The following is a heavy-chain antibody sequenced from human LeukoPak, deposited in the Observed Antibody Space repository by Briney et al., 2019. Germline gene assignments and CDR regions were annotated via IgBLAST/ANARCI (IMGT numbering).Heavy chain of an antibody. CDR2: INHSGST. V-gene: IGHV4-39*07. D-gene: IGHD2-15*01. J-gene: IGHJ4*02. Sequence: PSETLSLTCTVSGGSISSSSYCWGWIRQPPGKGLEWIGEINHSGSTNYNPSLKSRVTISVDTSKNQFSLKLSSVTAADTAVYYCARGLLLGGFDYWGQGTLVTVSS. CDR3: ARGLLLGGFDY. CDR1: GGSISSSSYC.